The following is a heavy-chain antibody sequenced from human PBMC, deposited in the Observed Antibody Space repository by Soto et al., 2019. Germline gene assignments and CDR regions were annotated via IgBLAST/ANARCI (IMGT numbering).Heavy chain of an antibody. CDR2: TYYSGST. CDR3: AREAQNSGHDY. CDR1: GGSISSGDYY. Sequence: SETLSLTCTVSGGSISSGDYYWSWIRQPPGKGLEWIGYTYYSGSTYYNPSLKSRVTISVDTSKNQFSLKLSSVTAADTAVYYCAREAQNSGHDYWGQGTLVTVSS. D-gene: IGHD5-12*01. V-gene: IGHV4-30-4*02. J-gene: IGHJ4*02.